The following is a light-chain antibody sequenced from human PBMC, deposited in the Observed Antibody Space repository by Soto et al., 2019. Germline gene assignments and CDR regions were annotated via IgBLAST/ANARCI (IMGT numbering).Light chain of an antibody. J-gene: IGLJ1*01. CDR1: NIGSKS. CDR3: QVWDSTNDQYV. CDR2: YDT. Sequence: SYVVTQPPSGSAAPGKTARITCGGDNIGSKSVHWYQQKPGQAPVLVIYYDTDRPSGIPERFSGSNSGNTATLTISGVEAGDEADYYCQVWDSTNDQYVFGTGTKLTVL. V-gene: IGLV3-21*04.